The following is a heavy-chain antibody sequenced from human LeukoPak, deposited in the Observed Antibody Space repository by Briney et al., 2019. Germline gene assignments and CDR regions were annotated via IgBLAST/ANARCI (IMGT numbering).Heavy chain of an antibody. J-gene: IGHJ5*02. CDR3: ARQRGVRTSIDP. CDR1: GFTFSSYT. Sequence: GSLRLSCAASGFTFSSYTMNWVRQAPGKGLEWIGYIYYSGSTNYNPSLKSRVTISVDTSKNQFSLKLSSVTAADTAVYYCARQRGVRTSIDPWGQGTLVTVSS. V-gene: IGHV4-59*08. CDR2: IYYSGST. D-gene: IGHD3-10*01.